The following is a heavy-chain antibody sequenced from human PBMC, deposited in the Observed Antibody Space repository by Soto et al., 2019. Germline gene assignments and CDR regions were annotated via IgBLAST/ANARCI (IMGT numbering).Heavy chain of an antibody. CDR1: GFTFSSYA. CDR2: ISYDGSNK. D-gene: IGHD3-3*01. CDR3: ARAYYDFWSGYDY. V-gene: IGHV3-30-3*01. Sequence: GGSLRLSCAASGFTFSSYAMHWVRQAPGKGLEWVAVISYDGSNKYYADSVKGRFTISRDNSKNTLYLQMNSLTAEDTAVYYCARAYYDFWSGYDYWGQGTLVTVSS. J-gene: IGHJ4*02.